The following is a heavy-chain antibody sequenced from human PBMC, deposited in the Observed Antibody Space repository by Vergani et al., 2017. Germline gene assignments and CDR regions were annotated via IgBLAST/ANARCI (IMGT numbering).Heavy chain of an antibody. D-gene: IGHD3-16*01. J-gene: IGHJ4*02. Sequence: QVQLVESGGGVVQPGRSLRLSCAASGFTFNQYGMHWVRQAPGKGVEFVAFIQFDGSNQHYADSVKGRFTLSRDFSKNTLYLQMNSLGTDDTATYYCAKHFRGWGIDYWGQGTQVIVSS. CDR1: GFTFNQYG. CDR3: AKHFRGWGIDY. V-gene: IGHV3-30*02. CDR2: IQFDGSNQ.